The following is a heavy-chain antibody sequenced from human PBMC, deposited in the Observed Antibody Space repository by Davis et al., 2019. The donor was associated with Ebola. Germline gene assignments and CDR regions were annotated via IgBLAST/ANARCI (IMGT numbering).Heavy chain of an antibody. CDR3: AHLRTGYYYYGMDV. CDR1: GFSLSTSGVG. CDR2: IYWDDDK. V-gene: IGHV2-5*02. Sequence: SGLTLVKPTQTLTLTCTFSGFSLSTSGVGVGWIRQPPGKALEWLALIYWDDDKRYSPSLKSRLTITKDTSKNQVVLTMTNMDPVDTATYYCAHLRTGYYYYGMDVWGKGTTVTVSS. J-gene: IGHJ6*04.